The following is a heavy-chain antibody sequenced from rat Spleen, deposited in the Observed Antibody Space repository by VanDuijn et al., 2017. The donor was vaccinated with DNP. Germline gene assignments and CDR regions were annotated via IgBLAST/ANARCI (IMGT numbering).Heavy chain of an antibody. J-gene: IGHJ2*01. CDR3: AIQLGVFDY. CDR2: INGAGST. V-gene: IGHV3-3*01. D-gene: IGHD5-1*01. Sequence: EVQLQESGPGLVKPSQSLSLTCSVTGYSITSSFRWTWIRKFPGDKLEWMGYINGAGSTNHNPSHKSRISITIDTSKNQFFLQVNSVTPEDSATYYCAIQLGVFDYWGQGVMVTVSS. CDR1: GYSITSSFR.